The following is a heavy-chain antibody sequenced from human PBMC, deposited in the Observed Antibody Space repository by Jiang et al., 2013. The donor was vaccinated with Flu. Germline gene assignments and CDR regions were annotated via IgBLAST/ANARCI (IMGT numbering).Heavy chain of an antibody. CDR2: TYYRSKWYN. V-gene: IGHV6-1*01. J-gene: IGHJ6*02. CDR3: ARDYYYGMDV. Sequence: SPSRGLEWLGRTYYRSKWYNEYAVSVKSRITINPDTPKNQFSLHLNSVTPEDTAVYYCARDYYYGMDVWGQGTTVTVSS.